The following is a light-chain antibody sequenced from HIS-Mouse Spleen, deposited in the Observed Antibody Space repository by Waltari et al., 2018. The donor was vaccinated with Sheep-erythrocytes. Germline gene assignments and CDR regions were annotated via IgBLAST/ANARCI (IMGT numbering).Light chain of an antibody. CDR3: CSYAGSSTPWV. J-gene: IGLJ3*02. CDR2: DVS. Sequence: QSALTQPRSVSGSPGQSVTISCTGTSSDVGGYNYVSWYQQHPGKAPKLMIYDVSQRPAGVPDRFSGAQSGNTASLTISGLQAEDEADYYCCSYAGSSTPWVFGGGTKLTVL. CDR1: SSDVGGYNY. V-gene: IGLV2-11*01.